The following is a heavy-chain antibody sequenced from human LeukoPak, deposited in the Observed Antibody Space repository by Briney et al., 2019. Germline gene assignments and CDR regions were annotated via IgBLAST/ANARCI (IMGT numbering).Heavy chain of an antibody. V-gene: IGHV3-11*06. CDR1: GFTFSDYY. Sequence: PGGSLRLSCAASGFTFSDYYMSWIRQAPGKGLEWVSYISSSSSYTNYADSVKGRFTISRDNAKNSLYLQMNSLRAEDTAVYYCARDRQRLWFGEEFDYWGQGTLVTVSS. CDR2: ISSSSSYT. J-gene: IGHJ4*02. CDR3: ARDRQRLWFGEEFDY. D-gene: IGHD3-10*01.